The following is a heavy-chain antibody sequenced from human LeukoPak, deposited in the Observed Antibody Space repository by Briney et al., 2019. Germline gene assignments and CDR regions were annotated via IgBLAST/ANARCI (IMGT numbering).Heavy chain of an antibody. J-gene: IGHJ4*02. Sequence: ASVKVSCKASGYTFTSYDINWVRQATGQGLEWMGWMNPNSGNTGYAQKFQGRVTMTRNNSISTAYMELRSLRSEDTAVYYCARPYSYGSKRFDYWGQGTLVTVSS. V-gene: IGHV1-8*01. D-gene: IGHD5-18*01. CDR1: GYTFTSYD. CDR3: ARPYSYGSKRFDY. CDR2: MNPNSGNT.